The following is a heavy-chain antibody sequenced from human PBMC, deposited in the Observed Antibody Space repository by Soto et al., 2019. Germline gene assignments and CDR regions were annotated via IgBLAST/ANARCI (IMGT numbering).Heavy chain of an antibody. CDR2: IYPGDPDT. CDR1: GYSFTSYW. Sequence: GESLKISCKGSGYSFTSYWIGWVRQMPGKGLEWMGIIYPGDPDTRYSPSFQGQVTISADKSISTAYLQWSSLKAADTAMYYCARQAYCSGGSCYSDDADAFDMWGEGTMVTVSS. D-gene: IGHD2-15*01. V-gene: IGHV5-51*01. J-gene: IGHJ3*02. CDR3: ARQAYCSGGSCYSDDADAFDM.